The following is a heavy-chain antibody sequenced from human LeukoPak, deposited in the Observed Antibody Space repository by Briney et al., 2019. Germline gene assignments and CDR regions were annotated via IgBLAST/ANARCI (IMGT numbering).Heavy chain of an antibody. D-gene: IGHD2-2*01. CDR1: GGSISSGGYY. J-gene: IGHJ5*02. Sequence: PSQTLSLTCTVSGGSISSGGYYWSWIRQPPGKGLEWIGYIYHSGSTYYNPSLKSRVTISVDRSKNQFSLKLSSVTAADTAEYYCARGLGVVVPAAMQGWFDPWGQGTLVTVSS. CDR2: IYHSGST. CDR3: ARGLGVVVPAAMQGWFDP. V-gene: IGHV4-30-2*01.